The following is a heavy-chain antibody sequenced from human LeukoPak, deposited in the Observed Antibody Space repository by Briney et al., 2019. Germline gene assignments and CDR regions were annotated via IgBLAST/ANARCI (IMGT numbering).Heavy chain of an antibody. J-gene: IGHJ4*02. Sequence: ASVKVSCKASGYTFPSYYMLWVRQPPGQGLEGMGIINPSGGSTSYAQKFQGRVTMTRDTSTSTVYMELSSLRSEDTAVYYCARSAPGSGDPYYFDYWGQGTLVTVSS. CDR3: ARSAPGSGDPYYFDY. CDR1: GYTFPSYY. D-gene: IGHD3-10*01. CDR2: INPSGGST. V-gene: IGHV1-46*01.